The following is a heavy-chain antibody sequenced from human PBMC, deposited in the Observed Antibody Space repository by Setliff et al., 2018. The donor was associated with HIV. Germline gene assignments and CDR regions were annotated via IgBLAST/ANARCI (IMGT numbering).Heavy chain of an antibody. J-gene: IGHJ6*02. CDR2: IRYDGSNK. CDR3: AKSHPNSSGWYLVGYYYGMDV. Sequence: GGSLRLSCAASGFTFSSYGMHWVRQAPGKGLEWVAFIRYDGSNKYYADSVKGRFTISRDNSKNTLYLQMNSLRAEDTAVYYCAKSHPNSSGWYLVGYYYGMDVWGQGTTVTVSS. D-gene: IGHD6-19*01. V-gene: IGHV3-30*02. CDR1: GFTFSSYG.